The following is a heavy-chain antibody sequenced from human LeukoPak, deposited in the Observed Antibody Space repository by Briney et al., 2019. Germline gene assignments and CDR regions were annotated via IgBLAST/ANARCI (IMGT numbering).Heavy chain of an antibody. J-gene: IGHJ4*02. CDR3: AKDILGVVPPINYFDY. CDR2: ISGDGGST. CDR1: GFTFDDYA. D-gene: IGHD2-2*01. Sequence: GGSLRLSCAASGFTFDDYAMHWVRQAPGKGLEWASLISGDGGSTYYADSVKGRFTISRDNSKNSLYLQMNSLRTEDTALYYCAKDILGVVPPINYFDYWGQGTLVTVSS. V-gene: IGHV3-43*02.